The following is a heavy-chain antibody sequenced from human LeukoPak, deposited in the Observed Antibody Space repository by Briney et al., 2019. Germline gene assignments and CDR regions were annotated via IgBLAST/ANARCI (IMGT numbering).Heavy chain of an antibody. CDR2: ISSSSSYI. V-gene: IGHV3-21*01. CDR1: GLTFSSYS. D-gene: IGHD1-26*01. Sequence: KPGRSLRLSCAASGLTFSSYSMKWVRQARGNGREWVSSISSSSSYIYYADSVKGRFTISRDNAKNSLYVQMNSLSGEDTGVYYCARVGAKGDYYFDYRGEGALVGVSS. J-gene: IGHJ4*02. CDR3: ARVGAKGDYYFDY.